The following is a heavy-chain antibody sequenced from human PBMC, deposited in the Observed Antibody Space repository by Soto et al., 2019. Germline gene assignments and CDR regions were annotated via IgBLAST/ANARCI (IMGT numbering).Heavy chain of an antibody. Sequence: GGSLRLSCAASGFTVSSNYMSWVRQAPGKGLEWVSVIYSGGSTYYADSVKGRFTISRDNSKNTLYLQMNSLRAEDTAVYYCARDLGGILWFGELGYDAFDIWGQGTMVTVSS. D-gene: IGHD3-10*01. CDR3: ARDLGGILWFGELGYDAFDI. V-gene: IGHV3-66*01. CDR1: GFTVSSNY. CDR2: IYSGGST. J-gene: IGHJ3*02.